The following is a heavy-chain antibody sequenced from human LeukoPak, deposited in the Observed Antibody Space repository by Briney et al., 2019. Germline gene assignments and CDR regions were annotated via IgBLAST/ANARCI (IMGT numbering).Heavy chain of an antibody. Sequence: ASVKVSCKASGYTFTCYYMHWVRQAPGQGLEWMGWINPKSGGTNYAQKFQGRVTMTRDTSISTAYMELNRLRSDDTAVYYCAKGGDYYDSSGYYDDAFDIWGQGTMVTVSS. CDR2: INPKSGGT. CDR1: GYTFTCYY. D-gene: IGHD3-22*01. J-gene: IGHJ3*02. CDR3: AKGGDYYDSSGYYDDAFDI. V-gene: IGHV1-2*02.